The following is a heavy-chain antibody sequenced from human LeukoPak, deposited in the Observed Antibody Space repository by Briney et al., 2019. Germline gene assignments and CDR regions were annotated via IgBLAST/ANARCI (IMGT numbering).Heavy chain of an antibody. V-gene: IGHV4-34*01. D-gene: IGHD1-26*01. CDR3: ERDQWELLFLDY. J-gene: IGHJ4*02. CDR1: GGSFSGYY. Sequence: SETLSLTCAVYGGSFSGYYWSWIRQPPGKGLEWIGEINHSGSTNYNPSLKSRVTISVDTSKNQFSLKLSSVTAADTAVYYCERDQWELLFLDYWGQGTLVTVSS. CDR2: INHSGST.